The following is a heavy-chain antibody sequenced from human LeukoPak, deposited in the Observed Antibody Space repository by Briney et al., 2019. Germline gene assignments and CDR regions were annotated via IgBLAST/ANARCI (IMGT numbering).Heavy chain of an antibody. CDR2: INPNSGGT. J-gene: IGHJ5*02. CDR3: TRGSGSTSSGWFDP. CDR1: GYTFTDNN. V-gene: IGHV1-2*02. D-gene: IGHD2-15*01. Sequence: PVASVKVSCKASGYTFTDNNVNWVRQAPGQGLEWMGWINPNSGGTKYAQKFQGRVTMTRDTSISTAYMELSRLRSDDTAVYYCTRGSGSTSSGWFDPWGQGTLVTVSS.